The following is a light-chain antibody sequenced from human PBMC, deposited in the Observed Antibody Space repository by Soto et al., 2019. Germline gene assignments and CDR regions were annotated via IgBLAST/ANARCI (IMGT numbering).Light chain of an antibody. CDR1: QAISSW. J-gene: IGKJ4*01. CDR3: LQDYNYPLT. CDR2: AAS. Sequence: AIQMTQSPSSRYASVGDRAIITCRASQAISSWLAWYQQKPGKAPKLLIYAASSLQSGVPSRFSGSGSGTDFTLTISSLQPEDFATYYCLQDYNYPLTFGGGTKVDIK. V-gene: IGKV1-6*01.